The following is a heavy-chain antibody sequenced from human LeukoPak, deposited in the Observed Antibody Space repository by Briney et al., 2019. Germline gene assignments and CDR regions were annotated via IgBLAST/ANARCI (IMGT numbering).Heavy chain of an antibody. V-gene: IGHV4-61*01. CDR1: GGSVNSGSYY. CDR2: IYYSGST. J-gene: IGHJ4*02. D-gene: IGHD3-10*01. Sequence: SETLSLTCTVSGGSVNSGSYYWNWIRQPPGKGLEWIGYIYYSGSTNYNPSLKSRVTISVDTSKNQFSLKLSSVTAADTAVYYCARGRGPGYFDYWGQGTLVTVSS. CDR3: ARGRGPGYFDY.